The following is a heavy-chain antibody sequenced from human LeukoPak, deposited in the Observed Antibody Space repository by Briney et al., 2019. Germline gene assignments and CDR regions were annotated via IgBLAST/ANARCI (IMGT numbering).Heavy chain of an antibody. CDR3: AAELAYCGGDCYSGSESYFDY. Sequence: GGSLRLSCAASGFTFSSYGMSWVRQAPGKGLEWVSAISGSGGSTYYADSVKGRFTISRDNSKNTLYLQMNSLRAEDTAVYYCAAELAYCGGDCYSGSESYFDYWGQGTLVTVSS. J-gene: IGHJ4*02. V-gene: IGHV3-23*01. CDR1: GFTFSSYG. CDR2: ISGSGGST. D-gene: IGHD2-21*02.